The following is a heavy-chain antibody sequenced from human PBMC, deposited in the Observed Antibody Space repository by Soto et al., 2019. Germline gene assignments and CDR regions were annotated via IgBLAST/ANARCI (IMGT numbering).Heavy chain of an antibody. CDR2: IYYSGST. Sequence: PSETLSLTCTVSGGSISSGDYYWSWIRQPPGKGLEWIGYIYYSGSTYYNPSLKSRVTISVDTSKNQFSLKLSSVTAADTAVYYCASGDRSSGWYYFDYWGQGTLVTVSS. J-gene: IGHJ4*02. CDR1: GGSISSGDYY. CDR3: ASGDRSSGWYYFDY. D-gene: IGHD6-19*01. V-gene: IGHV4-30-4*01.